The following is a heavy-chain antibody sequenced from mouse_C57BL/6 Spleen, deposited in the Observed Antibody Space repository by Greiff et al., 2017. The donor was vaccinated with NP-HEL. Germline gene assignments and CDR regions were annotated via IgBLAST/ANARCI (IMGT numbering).Heavy chain of an antibody. D-gene: IGHD2-5*01. Sequence: QVQLQQSGAELVRPGTSVKVSCKASGYAFTNYLIEWVKQRPGQGLEWIGVINPGSGGTNYNEKFKGKATLTADKSSSTAYMQLSSLTSEDSAVYFCARSTSSYSNYFPYYYAMDYWGQGTSVTVSS. V-gene: IGHV1-54*01. CDR2: INPGSGGT. CDR3: ARSTSSYSNYFPYYYAMDY. J-gene: IGHJ4*01. CDR1: GYAFTNYL.